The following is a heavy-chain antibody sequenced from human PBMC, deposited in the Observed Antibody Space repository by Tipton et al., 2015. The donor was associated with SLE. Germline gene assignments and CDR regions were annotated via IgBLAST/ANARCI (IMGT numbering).Heavy chain of an antibody. V-gene: IGHV4-4*07. J-gene: IGHJ3*02. CDR3: VRVIVPASRGAFDI. D-gene: IGHD2-2*01. Sequence: LRLSCAVSAYSITSGYYWDWIRQSAGKGLEWIGRVHTSGSTSYNPSLKSRLTMSVDMSNNQLYLRLSSVTAADTALYYCVRVIVPASRGAFDIWGQGTMVTVSS. CDR2: VHTSGST. CDR1: AYSITSGYY.